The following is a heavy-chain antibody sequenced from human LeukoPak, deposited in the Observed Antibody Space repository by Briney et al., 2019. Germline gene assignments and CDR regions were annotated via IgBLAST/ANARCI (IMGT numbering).Heavy chain of an antibody. D-gene: IGHD5-24*01. CDR3: ARQDGRALHYFDY. J-gene: IGHJ4*02. CDR1: GYSCTSYW. CDR2: IYPGDSDT. Sequence: GGSLKISCKGSGYSCTSYWIGWVRQMPGKCLEWMGIIYPGDSDTRYSPSFQGQVTISADKSISTAYLQWSSLKASDTAMYYCARQDGRALHYFDYWGQGTLVTVSS. V-gene: IGHV5-51*01.